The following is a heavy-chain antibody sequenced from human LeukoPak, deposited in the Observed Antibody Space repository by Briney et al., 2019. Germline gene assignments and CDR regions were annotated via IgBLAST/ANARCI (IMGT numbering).Heavy chain of an antibody. D-gene: IGHD3-22*01. CDR2: IKQDGSEK. CDR1: GFTFSSYW. J-gene: IGHJ4*02. Sequence: GGSLTLSCAASGFTFSSYWMSWVRQAPGKGLAWVANIKQDGSEKYYVASVKGRFSISRDNAKNSLYLQMNSLRAEDTAVYYCATEDYYDSSGYYFDYWGQGTLVTVSS. CDR3: ATEDYYDSSGYYFDY. V-gene: IGHV3-7*01.